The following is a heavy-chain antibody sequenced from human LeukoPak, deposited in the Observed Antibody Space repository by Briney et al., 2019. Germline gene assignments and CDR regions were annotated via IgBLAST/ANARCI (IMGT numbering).Heavy chain of an antibody. Sequence: SETLSLTCTVSGGSISSYYWSWIRQPAGKGLEWIGRIYTSGSTNYNPSLKSRVTMSVDTSKNQFSLKLSSVTAADTAVYYCARGDYGSGSYYKWWFDPWGQGTLVTVSS. CDR1: GGSISSYY. V-gene: IGHV4-4*07. CDR2: IYTSGST. D-gene: IGHD3-10*01. J-gene: IGHJ5*02. CDR3: ARGDYGSGSYYKWWFDP.